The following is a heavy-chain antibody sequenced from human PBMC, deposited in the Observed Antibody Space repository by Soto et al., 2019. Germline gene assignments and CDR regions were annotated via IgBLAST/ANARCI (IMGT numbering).Heavy chain of an antibody. V-gene: IGHV4-59*01. Sequence: QVQLQESGPGLVKPSETLSLTCTVSGGSISSYYWSWIRQPPGKGLEWIWYIYYSGSTNYNPSLKSRVTISVDTSKHHFSLKLSSVTAADTAGYYCARTLFGGGIWFDPWGQGTLVTVSS. CDR1: GGSISSYY. CDR2: IYYSGST. D-gene: IGHD3-10*02. J-gene: IGHJ5*02. CDR3: ARTLFGGGIWFDP.